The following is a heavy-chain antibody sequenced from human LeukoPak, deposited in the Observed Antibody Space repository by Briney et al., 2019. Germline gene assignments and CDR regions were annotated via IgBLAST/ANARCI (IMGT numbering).Heavy chain of an antibody. V-gene: IGHV3-53*01. CDR2: IYSAGST. D-gene: IGHD5-18*01. J-gene: IGHJ4*02. CDR3: ARGGRGYSYGNLDY. Sequence: TGGSLRLSCEASGFTVSSNHMSWVRQAPGKGLEWVSIIYSAGSTYYADSVKGRFTISRDSSKNMMYLQMNSLRAEDMAVYYCARGGRGYSYGNLDYWGQGTLVTVSS. CDR1: GFTVSSNH.